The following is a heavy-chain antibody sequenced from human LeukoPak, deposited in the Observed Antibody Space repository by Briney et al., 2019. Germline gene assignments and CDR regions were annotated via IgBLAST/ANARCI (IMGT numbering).Heavy chain of an antibody. Sequence: GGSLRLSCAASGFTFSRYAMSWVRQAPGKGLEWVSAISGSGGSTYYADSVKGRFTISRDNYTLYLQMNSLRAEDTAVYYCAKDRQLRYYYYYMDVWGKGTTVTVSS. V-gene: IGHV3-23*01. D-gene: IGHD1-26*01. CDR2: ISGSGGST. CDR1: GFTFSRYA. CDR3: AKDRQLRYYYYYMDV. J-gene: IGHJ6*03.